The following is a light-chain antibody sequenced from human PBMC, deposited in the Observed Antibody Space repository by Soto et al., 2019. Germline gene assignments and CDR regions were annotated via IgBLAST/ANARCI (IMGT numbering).Light chain of an antibody. V-gene: IGKV1-5*01. CDR1: QSISGW. Sequence: DIQMTQSPSTLSASVGDRVTITCRASQSISGWLARYKQKPGKAPNVLNSDASSLESGVPSRFRGSGSGTESTLSVSGRQPDDFATYYCQYYSSYSSFGQGTKV. CDR2: DAS. J-gene: IGKJ1*01. CDR3: QYYSSYSS.